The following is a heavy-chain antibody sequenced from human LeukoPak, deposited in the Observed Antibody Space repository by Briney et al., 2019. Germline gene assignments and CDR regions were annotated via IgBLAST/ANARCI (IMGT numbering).Heavy chain of an antibody. D-gene: IGHD3-10*01. CDR1: GYSFTSYW. Sequence: GESLKISCKGSGYSFTSYWIGWVREMPGKGLEWMGIIYPGDSDTRYSPSFQGQVTISADKSISTAYLQWSSLKASDTAMYYCARHPLGGSLLWFGELQQGFDYWGQGTLVTASS. CDR2: IYPGDSDT. J-gene: IGHJ4*02. V-gene: IGHV5-51*01. CDR3: ARHPLGGSLLWFGELQQGFDY.